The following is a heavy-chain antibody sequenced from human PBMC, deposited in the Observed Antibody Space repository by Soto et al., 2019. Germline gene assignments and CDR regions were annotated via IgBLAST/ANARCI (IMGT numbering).Heavy chain of an antibody. CDR2: INAANGNT. Sequence: GASAKVSCKASGYTFISYAMHWVRQAPGQRLEWMGWINAANGNTKYSQKFQGRVTITRDTSASTAYMELSSLRSEDTAVYYCARTSGYYFFDSWGQGTLVTVSS. V-gene: IGHV1-3*01. CDR1: GYTFISYA. D-gene: IGHD3-22*01. CDR3: ARTSGYYFFDS. J-gene: IGHJ4*02.